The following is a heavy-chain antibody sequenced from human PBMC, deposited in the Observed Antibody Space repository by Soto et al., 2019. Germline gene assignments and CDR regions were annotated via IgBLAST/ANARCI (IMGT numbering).Heavy chain of an antibody. D-gene: IGHD3-9*01. V-gene: IGHV4-39*01. CDR3: VRLEGLATISYYFDY. Sequence: PSETLYLTCTVSGGSVSSSSYYWGWVRQPPGKGLEWIGSVYYSGSTYYNPSLESRGTISVDKSKNQFNLTLMSLSAADTTLYYFVRLEGLATISYYFDYWAQGALVTVSS. CDR2: VYYSGST. J-gene: IGHJ4*02. CDR1: GGSVSSSSYY.